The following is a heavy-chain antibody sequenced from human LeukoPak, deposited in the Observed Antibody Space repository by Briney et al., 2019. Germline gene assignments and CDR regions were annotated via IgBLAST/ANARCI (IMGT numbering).Heavy chain of an antibody. D-gene: IGHD3-22*01. Sequence: SETLSLTCTVSGGSISTSSYYWVWNRQPPGKGLVWIGSIYCSGSTYYNPSLRSRVTIAVDTSKNQFSLRLSSVTAADTAVYYCARQDYDSTGYYSLNYFDYWGPGTLVTVSP. CDR3: ARQDYDSTGYYSLNYFDY. V-gene: IGHV4-39*01. CDR2: IYCSGST. J-gene: IGHJ4*02. CDR1: GGSISTSSYY.